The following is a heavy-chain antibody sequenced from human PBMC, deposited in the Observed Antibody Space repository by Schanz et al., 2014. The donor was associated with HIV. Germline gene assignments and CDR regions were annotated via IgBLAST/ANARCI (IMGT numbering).Heavy chain of an antibody. D-gene: IGHD3-22*01. V-gene: IGHV3-33*03. Sequence: VQLVESGGGVVQPGRSLRLSCAVSGFTFSGYGMHWVRQAPGKGLEWVAFISYDGSNKYYADSVKGRFTISRDNSKNTLYLQMSSLRVEDTAVYYCAKGRGTYSSGYYDPPDYWGQGTLVTVSS. CDR2: ISYDGSNK. J-gene: IGHJ4*02. CDR1: GFTFSGYG. CDR3: AKGRGTYSSGYYDPPDY.